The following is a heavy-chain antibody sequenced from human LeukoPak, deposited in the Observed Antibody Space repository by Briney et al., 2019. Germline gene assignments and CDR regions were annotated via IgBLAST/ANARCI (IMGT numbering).Heavy chain of an antibody. Sequence: SETLSLTCAVSGGSISGWYWSWIRQPPGKGLEWIGHIYDSGTTNYNPSLRSRVTISVDTSKNQVSLKLSSVTAADTAVYYCARSDIWGSYRFLDYWGQGALVTVSS. D-gene: IGHD3-16*02. CDR2: IYDSGTT. J-gene: IGHJ4*02. V-gene: IGHV4-59*08. CDR1: GGSISGWY. CDR3: ARSDIWGSYRFLDY.